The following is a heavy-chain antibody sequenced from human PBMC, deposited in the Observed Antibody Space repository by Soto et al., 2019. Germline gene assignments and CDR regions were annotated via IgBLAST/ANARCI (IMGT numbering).Heavy chain of an antibody. CDR2: ISVYNGNT. Sequence: ASVKVSCKASGYTFTSYGISWVRQAPGQGLEWMAWISVYNGNTNYAQKLQGRVTLTTDTSTSTAYMELRSLRSHDAAIYYCARPGGIATADPYYFDYWGQGTLVTVSS. V-gene: IGHV1-18*04. CDR3: ARPGGIATADPYYFDY. J-gene: IGHJ4*02. CDR1: GYTFTSYG. D-gene: IGHD6-13*01.